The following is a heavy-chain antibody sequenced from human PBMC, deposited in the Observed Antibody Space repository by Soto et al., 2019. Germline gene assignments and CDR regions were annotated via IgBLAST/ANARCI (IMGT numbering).Heavy chain of an antibody. Sequence: QITLQESGPTLVKPTQTLTLTCTFSGFSLSTSGVGVGWIRQPPGKALEWLALIYWGDDKRYSPSLKSRLSSTEDTSKNQVVLTMTNIDPEDTATYYCAAPGSGTYYNPLYNGFDPWGSGNRVTVPS. CDR3: AAPGSGTYYNPLYNGFDP. J-gene: IGHJ5*02. CDR2: IYWGDDK. CDR1: GFSLSTSGVG. D-gene: IGHD3-10*01. V-gene: IGHV2-5*02.